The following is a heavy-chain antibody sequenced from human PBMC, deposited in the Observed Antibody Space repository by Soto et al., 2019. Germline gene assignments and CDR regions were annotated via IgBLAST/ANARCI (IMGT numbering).Heavy chain of an antibody. J-gene: IGHJ3*02. V-gene: IGHV1-46*01. CDR2: INPNGGST. CDR1: GYTFINYY. D-gene: IGHD6-19*01. Sequence: QVQLVQSGAEVKKPGASVKVSCKACGYTFINYYMHWVRQAPGQGLEWMGIINPNGGSTTYAQKFQGRVTLTRDTSTNTVNMELSSLRSEDTAVYYCAREKWLVRRNDPFDIWGQGTMVTVSS. CDR3: AREKWLVRRNDPFDI.